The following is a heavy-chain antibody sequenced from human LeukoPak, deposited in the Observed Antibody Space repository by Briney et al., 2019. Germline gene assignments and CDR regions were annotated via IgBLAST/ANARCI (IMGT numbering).Heavy chain of an antibody. J-gene: IGHJ4*02. CDR2: INHSGSS. CDR1: GGSFSGYY. D-gene: IGHD3-10*01. CDR3: ARAPSEPYGSGTLEDY. Sequence: PSETLSLTCAGYGGSFSGYYWSGIRQPPSREREGIGEINHSGSSNDNPSRNSRVTMSVDTSKNQFSLKLSSVTAADTAVYYCARAPSEPYGSGTLEDYWGQGTLVTVSS. V-gene: IGHV4-34*01.